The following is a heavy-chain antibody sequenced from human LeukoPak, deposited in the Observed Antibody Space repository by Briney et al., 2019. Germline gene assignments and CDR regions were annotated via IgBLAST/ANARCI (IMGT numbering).Heavy chain of an antibody. CDR1: GGTFSSYA. Sequence: SVKVSCKASGGTFSSYAISRVQQAPGQGLEWMGGIIPIFGTANYAQKFQGRVTITADKSTSSAYMELSSLRSEDTAVYYCAREGYSYGYDYWGQGTLVTVSS. J-gene: IGHJ4*02. CDR2: IIPIFGTA. D-gene: IGHD5-18*01. CDR3: AREGYSYGYDY. V-gene: IGHV1-69*06.